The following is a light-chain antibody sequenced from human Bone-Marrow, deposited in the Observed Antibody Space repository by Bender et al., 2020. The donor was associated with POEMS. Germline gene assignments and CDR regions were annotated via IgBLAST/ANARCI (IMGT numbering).Light chain of an antibody. CDR2: DTS. CDR1: TGAVTSGHY. CDR3: LLSYSGGRMV. V-gene: IGLV7-46*01. J-gene: IGLJ2*01. Sequence: QAVVTQEPSLTVSPGGTVTLTCGSNTGAVTSGHYPNWFQQKPGQAPRTLIYDTSNKHPGTPARFSGSLLGGKAALTLSGAQPEDEAEYYCLLSYSGGRMVFGGGTKLTVL.